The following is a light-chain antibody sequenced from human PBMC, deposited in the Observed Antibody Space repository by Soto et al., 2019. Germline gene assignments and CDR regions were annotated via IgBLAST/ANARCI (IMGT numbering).Light chain of an antibody. Sequence: EIVMTQSPASLSVSPGDGASLSCWASQSVASNVAWYQQKPGQGPRLLIHGASTRAAGVTARFSGSGSGTAFHLTISTLQSDAFAVYFCQQYHNSTPPYTFGQRTELQIK. CDR2: GAS. J-gene: IGKJ2*01. CDR3: QQYHNSTPPYT. CDR1: QSVASN. V-gene: IGKV3-15*01.